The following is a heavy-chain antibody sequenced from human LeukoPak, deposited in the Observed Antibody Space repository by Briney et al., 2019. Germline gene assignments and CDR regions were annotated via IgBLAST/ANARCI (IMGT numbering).Heavy chain of an antibody. CDR1: GGSISSYY. D-gene: IGHD1-26*01. J-gene: IGHJ4*02. CDR2: IFYSGTT. Sequence: SETLSLTCTVSGGSISSYYWSWIRQPPGKGLEWIGYIFYSGTTNYNPSLKGRVTISVDTSKNQFSLNLNSVTPADTAVYYCARSGRDLLRMYYFDYWGQGTLVTVSS. V-gene: IGHV4-59*01. CDR3: ARSGRDLLRMYYFDY.